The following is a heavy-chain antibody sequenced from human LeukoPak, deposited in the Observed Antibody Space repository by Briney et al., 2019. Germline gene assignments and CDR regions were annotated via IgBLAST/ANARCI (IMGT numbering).Heavy chain of an antibody. CDR3: ARDRRWGTY. J-gene: IGHJ4*02. V-gene: IGHV3-48*03. D-gene: IGHD3-16*01. CDR2: ISTTGDTI. Sequence: GGSLRLSCAASGFTFTTYQMNWVRQAPGKGLEWVSYISTTGDTIYYADSVKGRFTISRDNAKNSLYLQMNSLRAVDTAVYYCARDRRWGTYWGQGTLVTVSS. CDR1: GFTFTTYQ.